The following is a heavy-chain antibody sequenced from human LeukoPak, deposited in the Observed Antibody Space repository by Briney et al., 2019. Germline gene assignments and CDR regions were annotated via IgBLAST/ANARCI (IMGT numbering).Heavy chain of an antibody. CDR1: GFTFSNSA. V-gene: IGHV3-21*01. CDR2: INDVGSHI. J-gene: IGHJ5*02. CDR3: ARDFDFWSGYYSRFDP. Sequence: GSLRLSCAASGFTFSNSAMNWVRQAPGKGLEWVSSINDVGSHIYYADSVRGRFTISRDNAKTSVYLQMNNLRPEDTAVYYCARDFDFWSGYYSRFDPWGQGTLVTVSS. D-gene: IGHD3-3*01.